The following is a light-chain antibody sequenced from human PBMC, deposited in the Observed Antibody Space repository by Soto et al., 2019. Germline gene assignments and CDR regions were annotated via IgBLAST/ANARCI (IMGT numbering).Light chain of an antibody. CDR3: QQYNSYPWT. CDR2: MGS. Sequence: DIQMTQSPSTLSASVGDRVTITCRASQSISSWLAWYQQKPGKAPKLLIYMGSSLESGVPSRFCGSGSATEFTLTIISLQADDFATYYCQQYNSYPWTFGQGTKVDIK. V-gene: IGKV1-5*03. CDR1: QSISSW. J-gene: IGKJ1*01.